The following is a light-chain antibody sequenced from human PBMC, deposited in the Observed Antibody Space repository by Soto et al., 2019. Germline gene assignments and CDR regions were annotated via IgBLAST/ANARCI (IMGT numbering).Light chain of an antibody. Sequence: QSALTQPASVSGSPGQSITISCTGTSSDVGGYNYVSWYQQHPGKAPKLMIYDVSNRPSGVSNRFSGSKSGNTASLTISGLQAEDEADYSCSSYTTSSPYVVFGGGTKLPV. CDR1: SSDVGGYNY. V-gene: IGLV2-14*01. CDR3: SSYTTSSPYVV. J-gene: IGLJ2*01. CDR2: DVS.